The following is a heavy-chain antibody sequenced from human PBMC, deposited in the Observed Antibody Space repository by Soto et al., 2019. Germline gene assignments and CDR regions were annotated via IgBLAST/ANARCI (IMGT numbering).Heavy chain of an antibody. D-gene: IGHD3-16*02. CDR1: GYTFTSYD. Sequence: GASVKVSCEASGYTFTSYDINWVRQANGQGLECMGWMNPNSGNTGYAQKFQGRVTMTRNTSISTAYMERSSLRSEDTGVYYCARVRRITFGGVIQYWGQGTLVTVAS. CDR3: ARVRRITFGGVIQY. J-gene: IGHJ4*02. CDR2: MNPNSGNT. V-gene: IGHV1-8*01.